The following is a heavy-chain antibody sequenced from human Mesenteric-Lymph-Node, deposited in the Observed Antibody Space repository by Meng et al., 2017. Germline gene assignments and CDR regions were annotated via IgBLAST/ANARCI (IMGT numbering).Heavy chain of an antibody. D-gene: IGHD1-26*01. CDR2: SNAGNGNT. CDR3: ARVVSGTRLGATYAFDI. Sequence: ASVKVSCKASGYTFTSYAMHWVRQAPGQRLEWMGWSNAGNGNTKYSQEFQGRVTITRDTSASTVYMELSSLRSEDTAVYYCARVVSGTRLGATYAFDIWGQGTMVTVSS. V-gene: IGHV1-3*02. CDR1: GYTFTSYA. J-gene: IGHJ3*02.